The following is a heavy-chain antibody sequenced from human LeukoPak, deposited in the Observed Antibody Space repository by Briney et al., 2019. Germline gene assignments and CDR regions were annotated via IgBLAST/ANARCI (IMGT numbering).Heavy chain of an antibody. D-gene: IGHD3-10*01. CDR2: ISSSSSYI. J-gene: IGHJ4*02. CDR1: GVTFSSYS. V-gene: IGHV3-21*01. CDR3: ATLRVGESDY. Sequence: GGSLRLSCAASGVTFSSYSMNWVRQAPGKGLEWVSSISSSSSYIYYADSVKGRFTISRDNAKNSLYLQMNSLRAEDTAVYYCATLRVGESDYWGQGTLVTVSS.